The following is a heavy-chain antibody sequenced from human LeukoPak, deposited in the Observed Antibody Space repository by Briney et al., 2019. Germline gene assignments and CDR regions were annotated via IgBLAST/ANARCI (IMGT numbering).Heavy chain of an antibody. CDR1: GYTSTNYY. CDR3: ARHSLPGTTPFDY. D-gene: IGHD1-1*01. J-gene: IGHJ4*02. Sequence: ASVKVSCKASGYTSTNYYMHWVRQAPGQGLEWVGIINPSGGSTSYAQKFQGRVTMTRDTSTSTVYMDLTSLRSDDTAVYYCARHSLPGTTPFDYWGQGTLVTVSS. CDR2: INPSGGST. V-gene: IGHV1-46*01.